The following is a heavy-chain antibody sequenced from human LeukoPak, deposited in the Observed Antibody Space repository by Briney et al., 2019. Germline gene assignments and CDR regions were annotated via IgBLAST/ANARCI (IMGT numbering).Heavy chain of an antibody. CDR3: ASVGYNYGFGFGY. Sequence: GGSLRLSCAASGFTFSSYEMNWVRQAPGKGLEWVSYISSSGSSIYYADSMKGRFTISRDNAENSLYLQMNSLRAEDTAVYYCASVGYNYGFGFGYWGQGTLVTASS. CDR1: GFTFSSYE. CDR2: ISSSGSSI. J-gene: IGHJ4*02. V-gene: IGHV3-48*03. D-gene: IGHD5-18*01.